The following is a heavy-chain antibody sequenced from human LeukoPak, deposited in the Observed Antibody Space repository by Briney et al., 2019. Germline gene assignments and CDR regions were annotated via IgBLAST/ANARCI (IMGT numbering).Heavy chain of an antibody. J-gene: IGHJ5*02. CDR1: GGSISSSSYY. Sequence: SETLSLTCTVSGGSISSSSYYWGWIRQPPGKGLEWIGSIYYSGSTYYNPSLKSRVAISVDTSKNQFSLKLSSVTAADTAVYYCARQIAVAGNWFDPWGQGTLVTVSS. D-gene: IGHD6-19*01. CDR3: ARQIAVAGNWFDP. V-gene: IGHV4-39*01. CDR2: IYYSGST.